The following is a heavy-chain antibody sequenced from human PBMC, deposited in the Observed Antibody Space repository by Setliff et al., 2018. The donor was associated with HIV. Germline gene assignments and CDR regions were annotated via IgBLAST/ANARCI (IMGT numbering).Heavy chain of an antibody. CDR2: IYYSGST. V-gene: IGHV4-59*11. CDR3: ARVGPQVDDDYSDYVDY. J-gene: IGHJ4*02. D-gene: IGHD4-4*01. CDR1: GGSISSHY. Sequence: PSETLSLTCTVSGGSISSHYWCWIRQPPGKGLEWIGSIYYSGSTNYNPSLKSRVTISVDTSKNQFSLKLSSVTAADTAVYYCARVGPQVDDDYSDYVDYWGQGTLVTVSS.